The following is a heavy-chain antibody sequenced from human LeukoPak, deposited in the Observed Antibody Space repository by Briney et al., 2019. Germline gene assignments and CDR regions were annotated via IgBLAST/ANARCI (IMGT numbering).Heavy chain of an antibody. CDR1: GGSISSGDYY. D-gene: IGHD6-6*01. Sequence: SETLSLTCTVSGGSISSGDYYWNWIRQPPGKGLEWIGYIYYSGSTYYNPSLKSRVTISVDTSKNQFSLKLSSVTAADTAVYYCAYSSSSGRAGLFDYWGQGTLVTVSS. J-gene: IGHJ4*02. V-gene: IGHV4-30-4*08. CDR2: IYYSGST. CDR3: AYSSSSGRAGLFDY.